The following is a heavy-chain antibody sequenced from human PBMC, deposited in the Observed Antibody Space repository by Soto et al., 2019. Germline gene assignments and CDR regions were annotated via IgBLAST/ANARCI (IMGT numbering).Heavy chain of an antibody. Sequence: GGSLRLSCAASGFTFSSYWMSWVRQAPGKGLEWVANIKQDGSEKYYVDSVKGRFTISRDNAKNLLYLQMNSLRAEDTAVYYCARDVERRYFDYWGQGTLVTVSS. D-gene: IGHD1-1*01. CDR3: ARDVERRYFDY. J-gene: IGHJ4*02. CDR1: GFTFSSYW. CDR2: IKQDGSEK. V-gene: IGHV3-7*01.